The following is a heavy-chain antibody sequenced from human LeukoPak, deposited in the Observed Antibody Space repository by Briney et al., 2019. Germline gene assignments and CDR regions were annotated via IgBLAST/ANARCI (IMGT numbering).Heavy chain of an antibody. CDR1: GGSFSGYY. CDR2: IYYSGST. D-gene: IGHD1-26*01. V-gene: IGHV4-34*11. Sequence: PSETLSLTCAVYGGSFSGYYWSWIRQPPGKGLEWIGYIYYSGSTNYNPSLKSRVTISVDTSKNQFSLELNSVTPADTAVYYCARGGNYWPQWWFDPWGRGTLVSVSS. J-gene: IGHJ5*02. CDR3: ARGGNYWPQWWFDP.